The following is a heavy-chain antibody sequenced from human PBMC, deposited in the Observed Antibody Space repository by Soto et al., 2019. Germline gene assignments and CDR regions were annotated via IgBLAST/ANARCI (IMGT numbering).Heavy chain of an antibody. D-gene: IGHD6-19*01. CDR2: ISYDGSNK. CDR1: GFTFSSYV. Sequence: QVQLVESGGGVVQPGRSLRLSCAASGFTFSSYVIHWVRQAPGKGLEWVAVISYDGSNKYYADSVKGQFTISRDNSKNTLYLQMNSLRAEDTAVYYCARGTLYGLGYSSGWPNFDYWGQGTLVTVSS. V-gene: IGHV3-30-3*01. CDR3: ARGTLYGLGYSSGWPNFDY. J-gene: IGHJ4*02.